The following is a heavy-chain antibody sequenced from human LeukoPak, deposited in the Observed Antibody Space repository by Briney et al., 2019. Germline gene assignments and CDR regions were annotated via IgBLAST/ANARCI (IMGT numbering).Heavy chain of an antibody. CDR2: ISYDGSNK. CDR3: ASQLRI. Sequence: GGSLRLSCAASGFTFSSYAMHWVRQAPGKGLEWVAVISYDGSNKYYADSVKGRFTISRDNSKNTLYLQMNSLRAEDTAVYYGASQLRIWGQGTLDTVSS. CDR1: GFTFSSYA. V-gene: IGHV3-30-3*01. J-gene: IGHJ4*02. D-gene: IGHD2-2*01.